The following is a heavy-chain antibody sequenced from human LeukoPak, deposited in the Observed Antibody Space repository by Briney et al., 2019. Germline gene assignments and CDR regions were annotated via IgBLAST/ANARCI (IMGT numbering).Heavy chain of an antibody. D-gene: IGHD2-21*02. J-gene: IGHJ4*02. CDR3: AKEGYCRGDCYREFDY. CDR1: GFTFSSYA. Sequence: GGSLRLSCAASGFTFSSYAMSWVRQAPGKGLEWVSGISGSGGSTYYADSVKGRFTISRDNSKNTLYLQMNSLRAEDTAVYYCAKEGYCRGDCYREFDYWGQGTLVTVSS. CDR2: ISGSGGST. V-gene: IGHV3-23*01.